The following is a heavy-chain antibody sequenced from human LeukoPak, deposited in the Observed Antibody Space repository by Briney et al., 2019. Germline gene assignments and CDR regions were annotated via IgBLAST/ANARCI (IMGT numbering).Heavy chain of an antibody. Sequence: SGGSLRLSCAASGFSFSSFAMTWVRQAPGKGLEWVSSITGGHYPTYNTDSVKGRFTISRDNSKNTLYLQMNSLRADDTAVYYCTKDPNGDYVGAFEPWGQGNPGHRLL. CDR3: TKDPNGDYVGAFEP. D-gene: IGHD4-17*01. V-gene: IGHV3-23*01. J-gene: IGHJ5*02. CDR1: GFSFSSFA. CDR2: ITGGHYPT.